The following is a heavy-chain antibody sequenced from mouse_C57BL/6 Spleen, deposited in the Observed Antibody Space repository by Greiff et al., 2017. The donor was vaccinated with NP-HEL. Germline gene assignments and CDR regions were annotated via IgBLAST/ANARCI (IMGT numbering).Heavy chain of an antibody. CDR3: AGGWLLDYYAMDY. D-gene: IGHD2-3*01. CDR1: GYTFTDYN. J-gene: IGHJ4*01. CDR2: INPNNGGT. Sequence: EVQLQQSGPELVKPGASVKMSCKASGYTFTDYNMHWVTQSHGKSLEWIGYINPNNGGTSYNQKFKGKATLTVNKSSSTAYMELRILTSEDSAVYYCAGGWLLDYYAMDYWGQGTSVTVSS. V-gene: IGHV1-22*01.